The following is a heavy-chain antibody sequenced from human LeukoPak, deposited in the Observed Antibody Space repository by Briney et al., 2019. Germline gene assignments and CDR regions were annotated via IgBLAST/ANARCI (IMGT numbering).Heavy chain of an antibody. J-gene: IGHJ4*02. CDR1: GFSFSSYA. Sequence: GGSLRLSCTASGFSFSSYAMTWVRQAPGKGLVWVSRISNSGSRTDYADSVEGRFTISRDNSKDTLSLQMHSLRAEDTAVYYCAKSLSCTTDTCPLDYWGQGTLVTVSS. V-gene: IGHV3-23*01. D-gene: IGHD2-8*01. CDR3: AKSLSCTTDTCPLDY. CDR2: ISNSGSRT.